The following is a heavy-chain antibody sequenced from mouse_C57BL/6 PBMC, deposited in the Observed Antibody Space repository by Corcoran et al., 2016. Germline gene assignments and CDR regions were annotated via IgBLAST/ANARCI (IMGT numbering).Heavy chain of an antibody. Sequence: QIQLVQSGPELKKRGETVKISCKASGYTFTTYGMSWVKQATGKGLKWMGWINTYSGVPTYADDFKGRFAFSLETSASTAYLQINNLKNEDTATYFCARGRMVTTGGYYFDYWVQGTTLTVSS. V-gene: IGHV9-3*01. CDR2: INTYSGVP. CDR3: ARGRMVTTGGYYFDY. CDR1: GYTFTTYG. D-gene: IGHD2-2*01. J-gene: IGHJ2*01.